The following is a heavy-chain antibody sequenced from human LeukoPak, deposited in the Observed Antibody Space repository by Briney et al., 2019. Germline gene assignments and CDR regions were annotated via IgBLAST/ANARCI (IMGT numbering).Heavy chain of an antibody. CDR2: ISGTSGRT. Sequence: PGGSLRLSCAASGFSFSSYGMTWVRQAPGKGLEWVASISGTSGRTYYADSVKGRFSVSRDNSKNTLYLQMNSLRAEDTAVYYCARVMGRYCSSNSCYVDYWGQGTLVTVSS. D-gene: IGHD2-2*01. J-gene: IGHJ4*02. CDR1: GFSFSSYG. V-gene: IGHV3-23*01. CDR3: ARVMGRYCSSNSCYVDY.